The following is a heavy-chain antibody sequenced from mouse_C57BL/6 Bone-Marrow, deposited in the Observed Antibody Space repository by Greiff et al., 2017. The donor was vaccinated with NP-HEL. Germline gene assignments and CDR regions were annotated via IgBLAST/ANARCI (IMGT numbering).Heavy chain of an antibody. Sequence: DVKLVESGGGLVKPGGSLKLSCAASGFTFSDYGMHWVRQAPEKGLEWVAYISSGSSTIYYADTVKGRFTISRDNAKNTLFLQMTSLRSEDTAMYYCARRHYGSSLYAMDYWGQGTSVTVSS. D-gene: IGHD1-1*01. CDR3: ARRHYGSSLYAMDY. V-gene: IGHV5-17*01. CDR2: ISSGSSTI. CDR1: GFTFSDYG. J-gene: IGHJ4*01.